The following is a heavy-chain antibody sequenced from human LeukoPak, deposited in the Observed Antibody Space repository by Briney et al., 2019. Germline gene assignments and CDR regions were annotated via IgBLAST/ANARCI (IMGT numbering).Heavy chain of an antibody. CDR3: ARRPLGQLWSW. CDR1: GGSFSGYY. D-gene: IGHD5-18*01. Sequence: SETLSLTCAVYGGSFSGYYWSWIRQPPGKGLEWIGEINHSGSTNYNPSLKSRVTISVDTTKNQFSLKLSSVTAADTAVYYCARRPLGQLWSWWGQGTLVTVSS. V-gene: IGHV4-34*01. CDR2: INHSGST. J-gene: IGHJ4*02.